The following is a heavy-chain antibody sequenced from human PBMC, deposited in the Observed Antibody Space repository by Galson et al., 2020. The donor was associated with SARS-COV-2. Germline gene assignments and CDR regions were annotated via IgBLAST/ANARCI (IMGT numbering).Heavy chain of an antibody. CDR1: GGSISSGSYY. V-gene: IGHV4-61*02. CDR2: IYTSGST. J-gene: IGHJ4*02. D-gene: IGHD6-19*01. CDR3: AREGWYPPYFGY. Sequence: ETSETLSLTCTVSGGSISSGSYYWSWIRQPAGKGLEWIGRIYTSGSTNYNPSLKSRVTISVDTSKNQFSLKLSSVTAADTAMYCCAREGWYPPYFGYWGQGTLVTVSS.